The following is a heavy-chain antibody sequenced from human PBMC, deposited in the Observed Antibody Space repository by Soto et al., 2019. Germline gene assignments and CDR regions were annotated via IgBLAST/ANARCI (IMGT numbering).Heavy chain of an antibody. D-gene: IGHD2-15*01. CDR1: GGSVSSGNYY. CDR2: IYYTGST. V-gene: IGHV4-61*01. Sequence: PSETLSLTCTVSGGSVSSGNYYWSWIRQPPGKGLEWIGFIYYTGSTSYNPSLKSRVTISMDTSKNQFSLKLTSVTAADTAVYYCASALYCSGGTCSFELWGQGTRVTVSS. J-gene: IGHJ5*02. CDR3: ASALYCSGGTCSFEL.